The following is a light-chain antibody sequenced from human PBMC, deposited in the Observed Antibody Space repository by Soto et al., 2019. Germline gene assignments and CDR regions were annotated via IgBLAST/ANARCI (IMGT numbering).Light chain of an antibody. CDR3: MQALQNPYT. CDR2: LGS. V-gene: IGKV2-28*01. CDR1: QSLLHSNGYNY. J-gene: IGKJ2*01. Sequence: DFVVTQSPLSLPVTPGEPASISCRSSQSLLHSNGYNYLDWYLQKPGQSPQLLIYLGSNRASGVPDRFSGSGSGTDFTLKITRVEAEDVGVYYCMQALQNPYTFGQGTKLEIK.